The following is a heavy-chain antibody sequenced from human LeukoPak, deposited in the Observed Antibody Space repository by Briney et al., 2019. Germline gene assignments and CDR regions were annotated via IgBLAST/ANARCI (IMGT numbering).Heavy chain of an antibody. V-gene: IGHV4-39*07. J-gene: IGHJ6*03. D-gene: IGHD2-15*01. Sequence: SETLSLTCTVSGGSISSSRDYWAWIRQPPGKGLEWIANIYYSGSTYYSPSLKSRVTISVDTSKNQFSLKLSSVTAADTAVYYCARGSTGSYCSGGSCYPYYYMDVWGKGTTVTISS. CDR3: ARGSTGSYCSGGSCYPYYYMDV. CDR2: IYYSGST. CDR1: GGSISSSRDY.